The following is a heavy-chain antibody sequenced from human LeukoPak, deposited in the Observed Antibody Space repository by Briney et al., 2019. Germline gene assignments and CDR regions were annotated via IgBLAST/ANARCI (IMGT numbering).Heavy chain of an antibody. J-gene: IGHJ4*02. CDR3: ARQDGNSKYYFDY. D-gene: IGHD1-1*01. V-gene: IGHV5-51*01. Sequence: PGESLKISCKASGYSFTNYWIGWVRQMPGKGLEWMGITYPGDSATRYSPSFRGQVTISADKSVNTAYLQWTSLKASDTAMYYCARQDGNSKYYFDYWGQGTLVTVSS. CDR2: TYPGDSAT. CDR1: GYSFTNYW.